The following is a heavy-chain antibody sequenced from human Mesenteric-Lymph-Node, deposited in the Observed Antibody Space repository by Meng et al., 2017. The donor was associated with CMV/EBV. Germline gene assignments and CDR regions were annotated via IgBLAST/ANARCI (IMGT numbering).Heavy chain of an antibody. D-gene: IGHD2-15*01. J-gene: IGHJ4*02. CDR3: ASPYCSADRCDDDTLDY. Sequence: QGQVVQSGAEVKKPGASVKVSCKASGYTLNGYYLHWVRQAPGHGLEWMGRINPNTGGTDSAQKFQGRVTLTRDTSSSTAYMELNRLRSDDTAVYYCASPYCSADRCDDDTLDYWGPGTLVTVSS. CDR1: GYTLNGYY. CDR2: INPNTGGT. V-gene: IGHV1-2*06.